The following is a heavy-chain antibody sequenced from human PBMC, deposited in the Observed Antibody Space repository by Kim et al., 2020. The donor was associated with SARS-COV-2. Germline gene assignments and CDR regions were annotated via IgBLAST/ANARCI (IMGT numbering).Heavy chain of an antibody. V-gene: IGHV3-23*01. CDR3: AKAIVVVPAPPYFDY. Sequence: SVKGRFTISRDNSKNTLYLQMNSLRAEDTAVYYCAKAIVVVPAPPYFDYWGQGTLVTVSS. D-gene: IGHD2-2*01. J-gene: IGHJ4*02.